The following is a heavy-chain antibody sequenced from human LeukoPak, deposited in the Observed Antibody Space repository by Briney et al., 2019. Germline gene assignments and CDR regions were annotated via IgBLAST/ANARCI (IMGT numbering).Heavy chain of an antibody. CDR1: GYTLTELS. J-gene: IGHJ4*02. CDR2: FDPEDGET. D-gene: IGHD3-10*01. Sequence: ASVTVSCKVSGYTLTELSMHWVRQAPGKGLEWMGGFDPEDGETIYAQKFQGRVTMTEDTSTDTAYMELSSLRSDDTAVYYCARGQWFGELFWYYWGQGTLVTVSS. CDR3: ARGQWFGELFWYY. V-gene: IGHV1-24*01.